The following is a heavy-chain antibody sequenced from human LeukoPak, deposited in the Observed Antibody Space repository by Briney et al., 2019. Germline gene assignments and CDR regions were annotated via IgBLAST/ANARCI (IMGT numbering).Heavy chain of an antibody. CDR2: IYYSGGT. CDR1: GGSIRSGDYS. D-gene: IGHD4-4*01. CDR3: ARDHTETSSLNFRNYYYYGMDI. V-gene: IGHV4-31*03. Sequence: SETLSLTCTVSGGSIRSGDYSWNWIRQHPGKGLEWIGYIYYSGGTYYNPSLTSRVTMSVDTSKNQFSLKLSSVTAADTAIYYCARDHTETSSLNFRNYYYYGMDIWGQGTTVIVSS. J-gene: IGHJ6*02.